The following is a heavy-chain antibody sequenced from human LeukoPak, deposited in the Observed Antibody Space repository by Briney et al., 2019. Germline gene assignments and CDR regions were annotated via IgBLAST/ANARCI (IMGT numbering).Heavy chain of an antibody. Sequence: SGGSLRLSCAASGFTFSSYAMSWVRQAPGKGLEWVSAISGSGGSTYYADSVKGRFTISRDNSKNTLYPQMNSLRAEDTAVYYCAKGRDGWSDWFDPWGQGTLVTVSS. D-gene: IGHD5-24*01. J-gene: IGHJ5*02. CDR2: ISGSGGST. CDR1: GFTFSSYA. CDR3: AKGRDGWSDWFDP. V-gene: IGHV3-23*01.